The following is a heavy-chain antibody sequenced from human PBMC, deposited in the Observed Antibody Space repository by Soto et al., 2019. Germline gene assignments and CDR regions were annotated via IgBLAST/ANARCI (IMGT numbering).Heavy chain of an antibody. CDR3: ARGLTTVTTNPYYGMDV. V-gene: IGHV1-69*12. CDR1: GGTFSSYA. CDR2: IIPIFGTA. J-gene: IGHJ6*02. Sequence: QVQLVQSGAAVKKPGSSVKVSCKASGGTFSSYAISWVRQAPGQGLEWMGGIIPIFGTANYAQKFQGRVTITADESTSXXYMELSSLRSEDTAVYYCARGLTTVTTNPYYGMDVWGQGTTVTVSS. D-gene: IGHD4-17*01.